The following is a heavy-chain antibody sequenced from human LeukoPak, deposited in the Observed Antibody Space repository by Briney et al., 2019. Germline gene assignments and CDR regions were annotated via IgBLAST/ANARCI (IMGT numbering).Heavy chain of an antibody. D-gene: IGHD3-9*01. CDR1: AGSISGDY. CDR2: IYYSGST. CDR3: ARTSPRYGYFDY. J-gene: IGHJ4*02. V-gene: IGHV4-59*01. Sequence: SETLSLTCTVSAGSISGDYWSWIRQPPGKGLEWIGYIYYSGSTNYNPSLKSRVTISVDTSKKQFSLKLNSVTAADTAVYYCARTSPRYGYFDYWGQGALVTVSS.